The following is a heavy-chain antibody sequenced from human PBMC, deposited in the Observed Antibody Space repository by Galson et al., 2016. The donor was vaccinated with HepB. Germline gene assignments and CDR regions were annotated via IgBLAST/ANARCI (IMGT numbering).Heavy chain of an antibody. CDR3: ARGSGGYDFWSGYPYYYYGMDV. D-gene: IGHD3-3*01. CDR1: GYTFTSYY. Sequence: SVKVSCKASGYTFTSYYLHWVRQAPGQGLEWMGIINPSGGITSYAQKFQGRVTMTGDTSTSTVYMELSSLRSEETAVYYCARGSGGYDFWSGYPYYYYGMDVWGQGTTVTVSS. V-gene: IGHV1-46*01. CDR2: INPSGGIT. J-gene: IGHJ6*02.